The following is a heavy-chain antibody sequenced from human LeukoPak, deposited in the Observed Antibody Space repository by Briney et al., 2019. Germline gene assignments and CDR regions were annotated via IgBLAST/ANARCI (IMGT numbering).Heavy chain of an antibody. CDR3: VRGYPDGGGFYC. D-gene: IGHD2-15*01. CDR1: GFSFSSYG. V-gene: IGHV3-64D*06. Sequence: QSGGSLRLSCSASGFSFSSYGMHWVRQAPGKGLEYVSAIGSNGISTYYVDSVQGRSTISRDNSKNTMYLQMSSLRLEDTAVYFCVRGYPDGGGFYCWGQGTLVTVSS. CDR2: IGSNGIST. J-gene: IGHJ4*02.